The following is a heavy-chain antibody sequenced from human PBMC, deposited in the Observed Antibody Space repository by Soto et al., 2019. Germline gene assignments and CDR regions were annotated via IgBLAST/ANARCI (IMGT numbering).Heavy chain of an antibody. D-gene: IGHD2-2*02. CDR1: GGTFSSYT. J-gene: IGHJ4*02. V-gene: IGHV1-69*02. Sequence: QVQLVQSGAEVKKPGSSVKVSCKASGGTFSSYTISWVRQAPGQGLEWMGRIIPILGIANYAQKFQGRVTMSWDKSTRTAYMELSSLRSEDTAVYYCAMEYCSSTSCYRDYWGQGTLVTVSS. CDR2: IIPILGIA. CDR3: AMEYCSSTSCYRDY.